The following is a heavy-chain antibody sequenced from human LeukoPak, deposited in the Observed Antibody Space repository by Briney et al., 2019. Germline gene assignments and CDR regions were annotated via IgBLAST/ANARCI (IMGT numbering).Heavy chain of an antibody. D-gene: IGHD1-7*01. CDR3: ARERDWNYAGYFDL. V-gene: IGHV4-34*01. J-gene: IGHJ4*02. Sequence: PSETLSLTCAVYGGSFSGYYWSWIRQPPGKGLEWIGEINHSGSTNYNPSLKSRVTISVDTSKNQFSLKLSSVTAADTAVYYCARERDWNYAGYFDLWGQGTPVTVSS. CDR1: GGSFSGYY. CDR2: INHSGST.